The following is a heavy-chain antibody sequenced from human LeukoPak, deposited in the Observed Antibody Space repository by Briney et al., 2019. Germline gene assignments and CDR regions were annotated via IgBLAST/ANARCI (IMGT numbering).Heavy chain of an antibody. J-gene: IGHJ4*02. Sequence: PGGSLRLSCAASGFTFNTYWMHWVRQVPGKGLVWVSRIDTVGSSTSYADSVKGRFAISRDNAQNTLYLQMDSLGAEDTAVYYCARSAYCGSSCHYYFDYWGQGTLVTVSS. CDR3: ARSAYCGSSCHYYFDY. CDR2: IDTVGSST. CDR1: GFTFNTYW. V-gene: IGHV3-74*01. D-gene: IGHD2-21*01.